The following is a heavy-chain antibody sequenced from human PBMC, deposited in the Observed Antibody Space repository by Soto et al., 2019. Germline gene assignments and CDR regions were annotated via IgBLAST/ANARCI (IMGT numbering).Heavy chain of an antibody. CDR3: ARSALGSGVVIGYGMDV. CDR1: GDSVSSNSAA. D-gene: IGHD3-3*01. Sequence: SQTLSLTCAISGDSVSSNSAAWNWIRQSPSRGLEWLGRTYYRSKWYNDYAVSVKSRITINPDTSKNQFSLQLNSVTPEDTAVYYCARSALGSGVVIGYGMDVWGQGTTVTVSS. V-gene: IGHV6-1*01. J-gene: IGHJ6*02. CDR2: TYYRSKWYN.